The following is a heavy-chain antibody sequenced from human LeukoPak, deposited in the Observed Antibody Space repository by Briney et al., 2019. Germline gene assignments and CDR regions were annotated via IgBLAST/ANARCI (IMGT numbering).Heavy chain of an antibody. CDR2: NYSCSS. Sequence: PSETLSLTCNVSGASIRSGRNYWGWIRQSPGKGLEWIGSNYSCSSSYNPSLQSRVSISVDTSKNHISLKVFSLTAADTALYYCARHVSGSAMMHYFDYWGQGNLVTVSS. D-gene: IGHD5-18*01. CDR3: ARHVSGSAMMHYFDY. CDR1: GASIRSGRNY. J-gene: IGHJ4*02. V-gene: IGHV4-39*01.